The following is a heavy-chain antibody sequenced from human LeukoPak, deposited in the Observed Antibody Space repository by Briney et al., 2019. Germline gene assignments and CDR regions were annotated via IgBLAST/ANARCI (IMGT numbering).Heavy chain of an antibody. CDR3: ARDVASSGYYWD. CDR1: GYTFTSYY. Sequence: RWASVKVSCKASGYTFTSYYMRWVRQAPGQGLEWMGIINPSGGSAIYAQNFQGRVTMTRDTSTSTFYMELSSLRSEDTAVYFCARDVASSGYYWDWGQGTLVTVSS. V-gene: IGHV1-46*01. D-gene: IGHD3-22*01. CDR2: INPSGGSA. J-gene: IGHJ4*02.